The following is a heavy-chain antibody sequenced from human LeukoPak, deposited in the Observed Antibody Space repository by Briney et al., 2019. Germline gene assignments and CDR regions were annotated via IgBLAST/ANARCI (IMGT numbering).Heavy chain of an antibody. CDR1: GGSISSANYY. D-gene: IGHD7-27*01. Sequence: PSETLSLTCTVSGGSISSANYYWGWVRQPPGKGLEWVSYISTTGSSIYYADSVKGRFTISRDNVKNLLYLQMNSLRAEDTAVYYCVQDWAWGAFGYWGQGTLVTVSS. CDR2: ISTTGSSI. CDR3: VQDWAWGAFGY. V-gene: IGHV3-11*04. J-gene: IGHJ4*02.